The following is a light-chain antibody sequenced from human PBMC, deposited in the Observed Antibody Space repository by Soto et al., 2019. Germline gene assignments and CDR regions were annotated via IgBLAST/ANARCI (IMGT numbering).Light chain of an antibody. V-gene: IGKV3-15*01. CDR1: QSVGSN. J-gene: IGKJ1*01. CDR2: VAS. CDR3: QQYNNWPWA. Sequence: EIVMTQSPATLSVSPGGGATLSCRASQSVGSNLAWYQQKPGQAPRLLIYVASTRATGIPARFSGSGSGTEFTLTISSLQSEDFAVYYCQQYNNWPWAFGQGTKVEIK.